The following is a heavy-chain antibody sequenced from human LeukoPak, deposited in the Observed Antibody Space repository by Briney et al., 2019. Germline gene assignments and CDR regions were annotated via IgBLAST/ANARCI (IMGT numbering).Heavy chain of an antibody. CDR3: ASEGMIKHDAFDI. D-gene: IGHD3-16*01. CDR2: INPNSGGT. Sequence: ASVTVSCTASGYTFTGYYMHWVRQAPGQGLEWMGWINPNSGGTNYAQKFQGRVTMTRDTSISTAYMELSRLRSDDTAVYYCASEGMIKHDAFDIWGQGTMVTVSS. CDR1: GYTFTGYY. J-gene: IGHJ3*02. V-gene: IGHV1-2*02.